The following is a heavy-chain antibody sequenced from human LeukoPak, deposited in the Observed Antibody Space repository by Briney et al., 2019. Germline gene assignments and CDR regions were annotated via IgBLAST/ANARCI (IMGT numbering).Heavy chain of an antibody. D-gene: IGHD1-26*01. CDR3: ASPKGKYIGNYPLEY. CDR1: GFTFSDYS. J-gene: IGHJ4*02. V-gene: IGHV3-30*04. CDR2: ISYDGSDK. Sequence: GGSLRLSCAASGFTFSDYSLHWVRQAPGKGLEWVALISYDGSDKYYAGSVKGRFTISRDNSQDTLYLQMNSLGADDTAVYYCASPKGKYIGNYPLEYWGQGTLVTVSS.